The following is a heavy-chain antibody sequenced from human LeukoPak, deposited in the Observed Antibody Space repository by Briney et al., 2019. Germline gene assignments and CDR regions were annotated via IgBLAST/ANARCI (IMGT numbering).Heavy chain of an antibody. Sequence: KPSETLSLTCTVSGGSISSSSYYWGWIRQPPGKGLEWIGSIYYSGSTYYNPSLKSRVTISVDTSKNQFSLKLSSVTAADTAVYYCARDPGGIWGQGTLVTVSS. V-gene: IGHV4-39*07. CDR1: GGSISSSSYY. J-gene: IGHJ4*02. CDR3: ARDPGGI. D-gene: IGHD2-15*01. CDR2: IYYSGST.